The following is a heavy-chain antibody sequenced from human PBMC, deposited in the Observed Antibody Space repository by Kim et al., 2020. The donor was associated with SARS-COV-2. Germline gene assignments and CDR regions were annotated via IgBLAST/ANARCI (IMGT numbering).Heavy chain of an antibody. CDR3: ARGGRYYDILTGYSL. CDR2: IYYSGST. V-gene: IGHV4-59*01. D-gene: IGHD3-9*01. Sequence: SETLSLTCTVSGGSISSYYWSWIRQPPGKGLEWIGYIYYSGSTNYNPSLKSRVTISVDTSKNQFSLKLSSVTAADTAVYYCARGGRYYDILTGYSLWGQGTLVTVSS. CDR1: GGSISSYY. J-gene: IGHJ4*02.